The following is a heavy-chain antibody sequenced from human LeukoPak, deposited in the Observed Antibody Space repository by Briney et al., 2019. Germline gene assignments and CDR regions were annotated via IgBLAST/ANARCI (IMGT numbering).Heavy chain of an antibody. V-gene: IGHV3-64D*06. J-gene: IGHJ4*02. CDR2: ISSNGGST. CDR3: VRVYCSGGSCQLQYYFDY. Sequence: GGSLRLSCSASGFTFSSYAMHWVRQAPGKGLGYVSAISSNGGSTYYADSVKGRFTISRDNSKNTLYLQMSSLRAEDTAVYYCVRVYCSGGSCQLQYYFDYWGQGTLVTVSS. D-gene: IGHD2-15*01. CDR1: GFTFSSYA.